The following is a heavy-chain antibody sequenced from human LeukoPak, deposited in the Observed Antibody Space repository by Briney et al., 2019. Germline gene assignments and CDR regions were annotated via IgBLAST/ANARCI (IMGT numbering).Heavy chain of an antibody. Sequence: PGGSLRLSCAASGFTFSDYYMSWIRQAPGKGLEWVSYISSSGSTIYYADSVKGRFTISRDNAKNSLYLQMNGLRAEDTAVYYCARDEELLRSYYMDVWGKGTTVTVSS. CDR3: ARDEELLRSYYMDV. V-gene: IGHV3-11*04. J-gene: IGHJ6*03. CDR2: ISSSGSTI. D-gene: IGHD1-26*01. CDR1: GFTFSDYY.